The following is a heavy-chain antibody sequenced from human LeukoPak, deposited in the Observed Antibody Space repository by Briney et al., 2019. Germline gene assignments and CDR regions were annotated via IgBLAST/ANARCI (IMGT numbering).Heavy chain of an antibody. J-gene: IGHJ6*03. CDR1: GGSFSGYY. CDR3: ARGKTMVRGVIARPYYYYYMDV. CDR2: INHSGST. Sequence: RPSETLSPTCAVYGGSFSGYYWSWIRQPPGKGLEWIGEINHSGSTNYNPSLKSRVTISVDTSKNQFSLKLSSVTAADTAVYYCARGKTMVRGVIARPYYYYYMDVWGKGTTVTVSS. D-gene: IGHD3-10*01. V-gene: IGHV4-34*01.